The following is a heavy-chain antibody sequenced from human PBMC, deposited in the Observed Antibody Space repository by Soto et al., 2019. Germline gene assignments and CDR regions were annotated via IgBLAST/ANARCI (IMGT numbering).Heavy chain of an antibody. D-gene: IGHD2-15*01. V-gene: IGHV4-61*01. Sequence: SETLSLTCTVSGGSVSSGSYYWSWIRQPPGKGLEWIGYIYYSGSTNYNPSLKSRVTISVDTSKNQFSLKLSSVTAADTAVYYCARTRGVAALLPENWFDPWGQGTLVTVSS. CDR1: GGSVSSGSYY. CDR2: IYYSGST. J-gene: IGHJ5*02. CDR3: ARTRGVAALLPENWFDP.